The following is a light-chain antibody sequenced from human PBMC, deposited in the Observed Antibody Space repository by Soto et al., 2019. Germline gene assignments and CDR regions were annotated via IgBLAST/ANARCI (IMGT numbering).Light chain of an antibody. J-gene: IGKJ4*01. V-gene: IGKV3-11*01. CDR2: GAS. CDR3: QQRSNWPLT. Sequence: IVLTQSPGTLSLSPGDRATLSCRASHSLSNSNLAWYQHKPGQAPRLLIYGASNRATGIPARFSGSGSGTDFTLTISSLEPADFAVYYCQQRSNWPLTFGGGTKVDIK. CDR1: HSLSNSN.